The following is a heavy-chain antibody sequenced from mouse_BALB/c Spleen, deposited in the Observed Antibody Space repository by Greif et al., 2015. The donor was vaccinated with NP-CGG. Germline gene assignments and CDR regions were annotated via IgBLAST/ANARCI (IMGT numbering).Heavy chain of an antibody. V-gene: IGHV1-7*01. CDR3: ASRNWESAY. D-gene: IGHD4-1*01. J-gene: IGHJ3*01. CDR2: INPSTGYT. CDR1: GYTFTSYW. Sequence: QVQLQQSGAKLAKPGASVKMSCKASGYTFTSYWMHWVKQRPGQGLEWIGYINPSTGYTEYNQKFKDKATLTADKSSSTAYMQLSSLTSEDSAVYYCASRNWESAYWGQGTLVTVSA.